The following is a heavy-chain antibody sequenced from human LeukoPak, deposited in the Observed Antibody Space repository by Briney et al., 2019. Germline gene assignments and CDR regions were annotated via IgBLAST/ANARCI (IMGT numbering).Heavy chain of an antibody. Sequence: SSETLSLTCTVSGGSISSSSYYWGWIRQPPGKGLEWIGSIYYSGSTYYNPSLKSRVTISVDTSKNQFSLKLSSVTAADTAVYYCARQIFQLGINWFDPWGQGTLVTVSS. J-gene: IGHJ5*02. D-gene: IGHD7-27*01. CDR3: ARQIFQLGINWFDP. CDR1: GGSISSSSYY. CDR2: IYYSGST. V-gene: IGHV4-39*01.